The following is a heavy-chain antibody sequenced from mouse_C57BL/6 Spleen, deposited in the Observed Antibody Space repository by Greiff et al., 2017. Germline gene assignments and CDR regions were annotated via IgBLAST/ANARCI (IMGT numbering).Heavy chain of an antibody. V-gene: IGHV1-15*01. CDR3: TRSGGVSHWYFDV. CDR2: IDPETGGT. J-gene: IGHJ1*03. CDR1: GYTFTDYE. Sequence: QVQLQQSGAELVRPGASVTLSCKASGYTFTDYEMHWVKQTPVHGLEWIGAIDPETGGTAYNQKFKGKAILTSDKSSSTAYMELRSLTSEDSAVYYCTRSGGVSHWYFDVWGTGTTVTVSS.